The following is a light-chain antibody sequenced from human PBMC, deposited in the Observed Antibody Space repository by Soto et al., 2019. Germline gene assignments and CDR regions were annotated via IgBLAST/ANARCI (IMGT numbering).Light chain of an antibody. CDR1: SSDVGGYNY. J-gene: IGLJ1*01. CDR2: DVS. CDR3: SSYTSSSTYV. Sequence: QSALTQPASVSGSPGQSITISCTGTSSDVGGYNYVSWYQQHPGKAPKLMIYDVSNQPSGVSNRFSGSKSGNTASLTISGLQAEYEADYYCSSYTSSSTYVFGTGTKVTVL. V-gene: IGLV2-14*01.